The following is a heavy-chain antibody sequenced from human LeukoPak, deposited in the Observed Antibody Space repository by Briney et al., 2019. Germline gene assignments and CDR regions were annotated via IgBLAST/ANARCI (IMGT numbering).Heavy chain of an antibody. CDR1: GGTFSSYA. V-gene: IGHV1-69*05. CDR2: IIPIIGTA. CDR3: ARELPYSGSLYYFDY. J-gene: IGHJ4*02. D-gene: IGHD1-26*01. Sequence: SVKVSCKASGGTFSSYAISWVRQAPGQGLEWMGGIIPIIGTANYAQKFQGRVTITTDESTSTAYMELSSLRSEDTAVYYCARELPYSGSLYYFDYWGQGTLVTVSS.